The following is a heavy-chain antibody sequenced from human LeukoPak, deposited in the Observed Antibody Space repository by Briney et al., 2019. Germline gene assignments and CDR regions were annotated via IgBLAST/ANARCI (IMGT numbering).Heavy chain of an antibody. V-gene: IGHV3-30*02. CDR2: IHNDGRNI. Sequence: GGSLRLSWAAAGITLSRSAMDWVRQAPGKCLEWVAFIHNDGRNIHYADSVRGRFTISRDNSKNTTYLQMNSLRNDDTAMYYCAKDWSGNYNWFDPWGQGTLVTVSS. CDR3: AKDWSGNYNWFDP. CDR1: GITLSRSA. D-gene: IGHD3-3*01. J-gene: IGHJ5*02.